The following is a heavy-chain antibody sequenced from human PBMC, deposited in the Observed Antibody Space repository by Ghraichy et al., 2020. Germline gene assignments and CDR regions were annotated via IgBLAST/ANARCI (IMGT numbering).Heavy chain of an antibody. D-gene: IGHD6-19*01. Sequence: GGSLRLSCAASGFTFDDYAMHWVRQAPGKGLEWVSGISWNSGSIGYADSVKGRFTISRDNAKNSLYLQMNSLRAEDTALYYCARGDYSSGWYYFDYWGQGTLVTVSS. V-gene: IGHV3-9*01. CDR1: GFTFDDYA. J-gene: IGHJ4*02. CDR2: ISWNSGSI. CDR3: ARGDYSSGWYYFDY.